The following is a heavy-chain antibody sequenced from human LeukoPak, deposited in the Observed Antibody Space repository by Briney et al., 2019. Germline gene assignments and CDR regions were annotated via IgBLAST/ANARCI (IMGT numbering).Heavy chain of an antibody. Sequence: PGRSLRLSCAASGFTFSSYAMHWVRQAPGKGLEYVSAISSNGGSTYYANSVKGRFTISRDNAKNTLYLQMNSLRAEDTAVYYCARARWYSSDYWGQGTLVTVSS. J-gene: IGHJ4*02. CDR1: GFTFSSYA. CDR2: ISSNGGST. V-gene: IGHV3-64*01. D-gene: IGHD5-24*01. CDR3: ARARWYSSDY.